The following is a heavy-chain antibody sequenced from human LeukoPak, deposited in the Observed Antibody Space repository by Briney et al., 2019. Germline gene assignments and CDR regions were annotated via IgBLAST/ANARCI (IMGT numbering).Heavy chain of an antibody. CDR1: GGSFSGYY. J-gene: IGHJ4*02. D-gene: IGHD3-16*01. Sequence: SETLSLTCAVYGGSFSGYYWSWIRQPPGKGLEWIGEINHSGSTNYNPSLKSRVTISVDTSKNQFSLKLMSVTAADTAVYYCARARGGYWGQGTLVTVSS. CDR3: ARARGGY. V-gene: IGHV4-34*01. CDR2: INHSGST.